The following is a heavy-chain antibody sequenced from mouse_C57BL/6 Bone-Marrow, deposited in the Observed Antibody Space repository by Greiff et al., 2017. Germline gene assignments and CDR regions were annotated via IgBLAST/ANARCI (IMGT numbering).Heavy chain of an antibody. CDR3: ARNYYGTHWYFDV. D-gene: IGHD1-1*01. J-gene: IGHJ1*03. CDR1: GFTFSDYG. V-gene: IGHV5-17*01. CDR2: ISSGSSTI. Sequence: DVKLVESGGGLVKPGGSLTLSCAASGFTFSDYGMHWVRQAPEKGLEWVAYISSGSSTIYYADTVKGRFTISRDNAKNTLFLQMTSLRSEDTAMYYCARNYYGTHWYFDVWGTGTTVTVSS.